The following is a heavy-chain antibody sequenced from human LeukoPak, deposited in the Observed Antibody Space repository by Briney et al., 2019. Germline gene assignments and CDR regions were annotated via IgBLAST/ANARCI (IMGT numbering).Heavy chain of an antibody. CDR1: GFTFSSYA. V-gene: IGHV3-23*01. D-gene: IGHD2-2*01. CDR2: ISGSGGSA. CDR3: AKSIPQIFYQLDDPYVDY. Sequence: PGGSLRLSCAASGFTFSSYAMSWVRQAPGKGLEWVSAISGSGGSAYYADSVKGRFTISRDNSKNTLYLQMNSLRAEDTAVYYCAKSIPQIFYQLDDPYVDYWGQGTLVTVSS. J-gene: IGHJ4*02.